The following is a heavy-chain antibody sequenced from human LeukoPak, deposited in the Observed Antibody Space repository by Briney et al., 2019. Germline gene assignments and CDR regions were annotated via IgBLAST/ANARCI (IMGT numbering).Heavy chain of an antibody. Sequence: GESLKISCKGSGYSFTSYWIGWVSQMPGKGLEWMGIIYPGDSDTRYSPSFQGQVTISADKSISTAYLQWSSLKASYTAMYYCARHGSNNYYYMDVWGKGTTVTVPS. V-gene: IGHV5-51*01. D-gene: IGHD2-8*01. CDR3: ARHGSNNYYYMDV. CDR2: IYPGDSDT. J-gene: IGHJ6*03. CDR1: GYSFTSYW.